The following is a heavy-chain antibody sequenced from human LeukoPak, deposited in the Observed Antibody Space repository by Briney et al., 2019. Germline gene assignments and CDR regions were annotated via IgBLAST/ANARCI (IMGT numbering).Heavy chain of an antibody. CDR3: ARDIVAAELYFDY. D-gene: IGHD5-12*01. J-gene: IGHJ4*02. CDR1: GFTFSSYW. Sequence: GRSLRLSCAASGFTFSSYWMSWVRQAPGKGLEWVANIKQDGSEKYYVDSVKGRFTISRDNAKNSLYLQMNSLRAEDTAVYYCARDIVAAELYFDYWGQGTLVTVSS. CDR2: IKQDGSEK. V-gene: IGHV3-7*01.